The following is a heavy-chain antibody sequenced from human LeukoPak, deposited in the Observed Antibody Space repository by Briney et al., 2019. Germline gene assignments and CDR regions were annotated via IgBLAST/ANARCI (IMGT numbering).Heavy chain of an antibody. CDR1: GFTFSSYS. CDR3: AKDLGPGNSSSWYYFDY. CDR2: ISSSSSYI. J-gene: IGHJ4*02. D-gene: IGHD6-13*01. Sequence: GGSLRLSCAASGFTFSSYSVNWVRQAPGKGLEWVSSISSSSSYIYYADSVKGRFTISRDNSKNTLYLQMNSLRAEDTAVYYCAKDLGPGNSSSWYYFDYWGQGTLVTVSS. V-gene: IGHV3-21*04.